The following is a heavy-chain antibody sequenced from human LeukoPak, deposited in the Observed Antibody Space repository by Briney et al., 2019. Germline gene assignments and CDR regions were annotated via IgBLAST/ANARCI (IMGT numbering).Heavy chain of an antibody. J-gene: IGHJ3*02. CDR3: AKDRSITMVRGLQGLDAFDI. D-gene: IGHD3-10*01. Sequence: GGSLRLSCAASGFTFSSYAMSWVRQAPGKGLEWVSAISGSGGSTYYADSVKGRFTISRDNSKNTLYLQMNSLRAEDTAVYYCAKDRSITMVRGLQGLDAFDIWGQGTMVTFSS. V-gene: IGHV3-23*01. CDR1: GFTFSSYA. CDR2: ISGSGGST.